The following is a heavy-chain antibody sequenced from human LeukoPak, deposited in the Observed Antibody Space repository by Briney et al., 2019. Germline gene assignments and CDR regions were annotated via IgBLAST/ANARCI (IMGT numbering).Heavy chain of an antibody. CDR3: AKFTFGGVIVSN. V-gene: IGHV3-30*02. CDR1: GFTFSSYG. CDR2: IRYDGSNK. J-gene: IGHJ4*02. Sequence: GGSLRLSCAASGFTFSSYGMHWVRQAPGKGLEWVAFIRYDGSNKYYVDSVKGRFTISRDNSKNTLYLQMNSLRAEDTAVYYCAKFTFGGVIVSNWGQGTLVTVSS. D-gene: IGHD3-16*02.